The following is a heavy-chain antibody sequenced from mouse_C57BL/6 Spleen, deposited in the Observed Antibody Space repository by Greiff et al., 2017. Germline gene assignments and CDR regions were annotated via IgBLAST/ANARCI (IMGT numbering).Heavy chain of an antibody. J-gene: IGHJ4*01. Sequence: VQLQQSGPELVKPGASVKLSCKASGYTFTSYDINWVKQRPGQGLEWIGWIYPRDGSTKCNEKFTGKATFTVNTSSSTAYMERHSLTSEDSAVYFCARKGFTTVVATDYAMDYWGQGTSVTVSS. CDR1: GYTFTSYD. D-gene: IGHD1-1*01. CDR2: IYPRDGST. CDR3: ARKGFTTVVATDYAMDY. V-gene: IGHV1-85*01.